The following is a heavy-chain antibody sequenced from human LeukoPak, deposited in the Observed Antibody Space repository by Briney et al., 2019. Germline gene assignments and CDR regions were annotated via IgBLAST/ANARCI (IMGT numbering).Heavy chain of an antibody. CDR3: ARSVVVPMARLSYYMDV. V-gene: IGHV1-69*13. Sequence: GASVKVSCKASGGTFSSYAISWVRQAPGQGLEWMGGIIPILGTANYAQKFQGRVTITADESTSTAYMELSSLRSEDTAVYYCARSVVVPMARLSYYMDVWGKGTTVTVSS. J-gene: IGHJ6*03. CDR2: IIPILGTA. CDR1: GGTFSSYA. D-gene: IGHD2-2*01.